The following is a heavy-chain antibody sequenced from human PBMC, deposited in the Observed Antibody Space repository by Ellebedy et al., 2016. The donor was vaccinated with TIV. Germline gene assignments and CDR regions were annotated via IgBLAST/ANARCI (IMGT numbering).Heavy chain of an antibody. CDR3: AKGGRFLEWLLDY. V-gene: IGHV3-7*03. CDR2: IKQDGSVT. Sequence: GGSLRLSXAASGLTWMNWLRQAPGKGLEWVANIKQDGSVTNYVNSVRGRFIISRDNAKSSVYLQMNSLRAEDTAVYYCAKGGRFLEWLLDYWGQGTLVTVSS. J-gene: IGHJ4*02. CDR1: GLTW. D-gene: IGHD3-3*01.